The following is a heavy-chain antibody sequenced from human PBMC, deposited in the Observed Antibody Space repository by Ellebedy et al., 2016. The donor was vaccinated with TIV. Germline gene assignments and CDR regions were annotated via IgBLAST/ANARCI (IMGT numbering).Heavy chain of an antibody. CDR1: GFTFSFYW. CDR2: IKQDGSEK. Sequence: GESLKISXAASGFTFSFYWMGWVRQAPGKGLEWVANIKQDGSEKHYADSVKGRFTISKDSAKNSLYLQMNNLRAEDTAVYYCARDGSGSSHIDFWGQGTLVTVSS. D-gene: IGHD3-10*01. CDR3: ARDGSGSSHIDF. V-gene: IGHV3-7*03. J-gene: IGHJ4*02.